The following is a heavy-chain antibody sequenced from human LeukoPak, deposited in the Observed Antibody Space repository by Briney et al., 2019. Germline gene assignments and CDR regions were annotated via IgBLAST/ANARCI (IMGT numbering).Heavy chain of an antibody. CDR3: ARDVYYYDSSGSGDHHYYYYMDV. CDR1: GNTLTELS. Sequence: WASVKVSCKVSGNTLTELSMHWVRQAPGKGLEWMGGFDPEDGETIYAQKFQGRVTMTEDTSTDTAYMELSSLRSEDTAVYYCARDVYYYDSSGSGDHHYYYYMDVWGKGTTVTVSS. CDR2: FDPEDGET. J-gene: IGHJ6*03. V-gene: IGHV1-24*01. D-gene: IGHD3-22*01.